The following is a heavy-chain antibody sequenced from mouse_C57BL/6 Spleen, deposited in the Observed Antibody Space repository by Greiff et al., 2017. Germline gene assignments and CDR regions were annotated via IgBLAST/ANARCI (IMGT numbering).Heavy chain of an antibody. V-gene: IGHV1-72*01. D-gene: IGHD4-1*01. Sequence: VQLQQPGAELVKPGASVKLSCKASGYTFTSYWMHWVKQRPGRGLVWIGRIDPNSGGTKYNEKFKSKATLTVDKPSSTAYKQLSSLTSEDSAVYYCAREGANWGFDYWGQGTTLTVSS. J-gene: IGHJ2*01. CDR3: AREGANWGFDY. CDR1: GYTFTSYW. CDR2: IDPNSGGT.